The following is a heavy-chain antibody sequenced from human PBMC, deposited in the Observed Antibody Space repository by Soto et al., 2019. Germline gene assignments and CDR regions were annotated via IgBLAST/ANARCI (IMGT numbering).Heavy chain of an antibody. V-gene: IGHV5-51*01. D-gene: IGHD3-3*01. J-gene: IGHJ4*02. CDR1: GYSFTSYC. CDR3: TRDTFDFWSGPSFFSF. CDR2: IYPGDSDT. Sequence: GESLKISCKGSGYSFTSYCIGWVRQMPGKGLEWMGIIYPGDSDTRYSPSFQGQVTISADKSISTAYLQWSSLRAEDTALYRCTRDTFDFWSGPSFFSFWGQGTLVTVSS.